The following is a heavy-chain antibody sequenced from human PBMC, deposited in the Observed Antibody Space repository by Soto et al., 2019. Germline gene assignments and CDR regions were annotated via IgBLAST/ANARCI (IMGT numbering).Heavy chain of an antibody. CDR1: GFTFSSYA. J-gene: IGHJ5*02. CDR3: AKAAKEIIAAAGTVGWFDP. CDR2: ISGSGGST. D-gene: IGHD6-13*01. Sequence: EVQLLESGGGLVQPGGSLRLSCAASGFTFSSYAMSWVRQAPGKGLEWVSAISGSGGSTYYADSVKGRFTISRDNSKNTLYLQMNSLRAEDTAVYYCAKAAKEIIAAAGTVGWFDPWGQGTLDTVSS. V-gene: IGHV3-23*01.